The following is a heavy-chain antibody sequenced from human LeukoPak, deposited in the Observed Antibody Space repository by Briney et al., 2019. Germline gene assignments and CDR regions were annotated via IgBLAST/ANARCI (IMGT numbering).Heavy chain of an antibody. CDR1: GFTFSSYS. J-gene: IGHJ6*03. CDR2: ISSSSSTI. Sequence: GGSLRLSCAASGFTFSSYSMNWVRQAPGKGLEWVSYISSSSSTIYYADSVKGRFTISRDNAKNSLYLQMNSLRAEDTAVFYCARAKGDSSSWYVGHYYYYYMDVWGKGTTVTISS. D-gene: IGHD6-13*01. V-gene: IGHV3-48*04. CDR3: ARAKGDSSSWYVGHYYYYYMDV.